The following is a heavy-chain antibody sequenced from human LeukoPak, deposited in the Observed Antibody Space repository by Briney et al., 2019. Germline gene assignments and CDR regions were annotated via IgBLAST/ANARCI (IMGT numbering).Heavy chain of an antibody. J-gene: IGHJ4*02. CDR3: ARAPLRQEPDHFDY. CDR1: GGSISSGGYY. Sequence: SETLSLTCTVSGGSISSGGYYWSWVRQHPGKGLEWFGYIYYSGSTYYNPSLKSRVTISVDTSKNQFSLKLSSVTAADTAVYYCARAPLRQEPDHFDYWGQGTLVTVSS. D-gene: IGHD1-14*01. CDR2: IYYSGST. V-gene: IGHV4-31*03.